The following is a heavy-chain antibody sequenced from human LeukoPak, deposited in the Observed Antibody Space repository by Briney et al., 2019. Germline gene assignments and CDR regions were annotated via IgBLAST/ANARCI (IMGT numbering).Heavy chain of an antibody. J-gene: IGHJ4*02. D-gene: IGHD5-18*01. CDR3: ARLEAAMGVFDY. V-gene: IGHV4-39*01. Sequence: SETLSLTCTVSGGSISSRSYYWGWIRQPPGTGLEWIGSIYYSGSTYYNPSLKSRVTISVDTSKNQFSLKLSSVTAADTAVYYCARLEAAMGVFDYWGQGTLVTVSS. CDR1: GGSISSRSYY. CDR2: IYYSGST.